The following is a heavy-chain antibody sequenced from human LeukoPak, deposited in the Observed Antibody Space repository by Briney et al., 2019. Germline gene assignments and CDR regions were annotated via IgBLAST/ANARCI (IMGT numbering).Heavy chain of an antibody. CDR2: ISGSGGST. V-gene: IGHV3-23*01. Sequence: GGSLRLSCAASGFTFSSYAMSWVRQAPGKGLEWVSAISGSGGSTYYADSVKGRFTISRDNSKNTLYLQMNSLRAEDTAVYYCAKGELLWFGESTLNWFDPWGQGTLVTVSS. CDR1: GFTFSSYA. CDR3: AKGELLWFGESTLNWFDP. D-gene: IGHD3-10*01. J-gene: IGHJ5*02.